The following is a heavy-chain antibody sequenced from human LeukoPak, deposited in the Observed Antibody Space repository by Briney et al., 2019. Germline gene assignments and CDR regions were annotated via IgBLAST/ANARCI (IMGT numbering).Heavy chain of an antibody. CDR1: GYTFTSYY. V-gene: IGHV1-46*01. CDR2: INPSGGST. Sequence: GASVKVSCKASGYTFTSYYMHWVRQAPGQGLEWMGIINPSGGSTSYAQKFQGRVTMTRDMSTSTVYMELSSLRSEDTAVYYCARRGSSSSGESYYYYMDVWGKGTTVTVSS. D-gene: IGHD6-6*01. J-gene: IGHJ6*03. CDR3: ARRGSSSSGESYYYYMDV.